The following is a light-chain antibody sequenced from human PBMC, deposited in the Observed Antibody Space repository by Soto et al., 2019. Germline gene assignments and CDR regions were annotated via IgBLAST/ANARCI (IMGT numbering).Light chain of an antibody. CDR1: QSVSSN. V-gene: IGKV3-15*01. Sequence: EIVMTQPPATLSVSPGERATLSCRASQSVSSNLDWYQQKPGQAPRLLIYGSSTRATGIPARFSGSGSGTEFTLTNRSLQSEDFAVYYCQQYNNWPPLTFGGGNKVEIK. J-gene: IGKJ4*01. CDR2: GSS. CDR3: QQYNNWPPLT.